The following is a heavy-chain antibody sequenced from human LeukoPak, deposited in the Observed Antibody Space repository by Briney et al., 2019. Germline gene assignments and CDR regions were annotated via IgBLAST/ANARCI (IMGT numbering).Heavy chain of an antibody. J-gene: IGHJ5*02. D-gene: IGHD7-27*01. V-gene: IGHV3-13*04. CDR3: VRGGVWGLSSNWLEA. CDR2: FIPAGDR. CDR1: GFTFSSHD. Sequence: GGSLRLSCAASGFTFSSHDMHWVRQAAGKGLEWVSGFIPAGDRYYAESVKGRFTISRENAKSSLYLEMNSLRVGDTALYYCVRGGVWGLSSNWLEAWGQGTLVVVSS.